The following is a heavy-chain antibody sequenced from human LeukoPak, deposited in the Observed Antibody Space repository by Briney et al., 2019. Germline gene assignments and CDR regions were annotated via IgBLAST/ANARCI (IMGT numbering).Heavy chain of an antibody. J-gene: IGHJ4*02. CDR2: INPNSGGT. Sequence: ASVKVSCKASGYTFTSYDINWVRQATGQGLAWMGWINPNSGGTNYAQKFQGRVTMTRDTSISTAYMELSRLRSDDTAVYYCARVLMDTAMVFDYWGQGTLVTVSS. CDR1: GYTFTSYD. D-gene: IGHD5-18*01. CDR3: ARVLMDTAMVFDY. V-gene: IGHV1-2*02.